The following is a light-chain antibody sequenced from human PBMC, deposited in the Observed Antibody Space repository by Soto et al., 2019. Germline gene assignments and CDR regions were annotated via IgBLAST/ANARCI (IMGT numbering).Light chain of an antibody. J-gene: IGLJ2*01. CDR1: SSNIGSNT. V-gene: IGLV1-44*01. Sequence: QSALTQPPSVSGTPGQRVTISCSGSSSNIGSNTVNWYQQFPGAAPKLIIFSNSQRPSGVPDRFSGSKSGTSASLAIGGLQSEDEADYYCSTWDDSLNGPLFGGGTKVTVL. CDR3: STWDDSLNGPL. CDR2: SNS.